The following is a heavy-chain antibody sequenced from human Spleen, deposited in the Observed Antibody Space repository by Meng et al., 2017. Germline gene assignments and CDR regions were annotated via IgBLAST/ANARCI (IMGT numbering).Heavy chain of an antibody. J-gene: IGHJ4*02. CDR3: AMSWGANGVDY. Sequence: VQLAESEGALVQPGGSRSPSCAASGFSFRSHAMHGGRQAPGKGLGWVSTISGGGKNTHYADTVKGRFAISRDNAKNMLYLPMASLRAEDTYLYYCAMSWGANGVDYWGQGTLVTVSS. V-gene: IGHV3-74*02. D-gene: IGHD2-8*01. CDR1: GFSFRSHA. CDR2: ISGGGKNT.